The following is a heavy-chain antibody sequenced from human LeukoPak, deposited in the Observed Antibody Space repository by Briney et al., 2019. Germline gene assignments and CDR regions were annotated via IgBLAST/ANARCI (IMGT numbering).Heavy chain of an antibody. CDR1: GYTFTSYY. Sequence: ASVKVSCKASGYTFTSYYMHWVRQAPGQGLEWMGWMNPNSGNTGYAQKFQGRVTMTRNTSISTAYMELSSLRSEDTAVYYCAGSLGATRRSNWFDPWGQGTLVTVSS. CDR2: MNPNSGNT. J-gene: IGHJ5*02. D-gene: IGHD1-26*01. V-gene: IGHV1-8*02. CDR3: AGSLGATRRSNWFDP.